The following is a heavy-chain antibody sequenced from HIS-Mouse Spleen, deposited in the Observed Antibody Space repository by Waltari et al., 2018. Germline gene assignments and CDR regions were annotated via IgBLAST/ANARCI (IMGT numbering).Heavy chain of an antibody. CDR1: GGSFSGYY. CDR3: ARGGYSGYDFGRNWFDP. V-gene: IGHV4-34*01. J-gene: IGHJ5*02. Sequence: QVQLQQWGAGLLKPSETLSLTCAVYGGSFSGYYWSWIRQPPGKGLEWIGEINHSGSTNYNPSLKSRVTISVDTSKNQFSLKLSSVTAADTAVYYCARGGYSGYDFGRNWFDPWGQGTLVTVSS. D-gene: IGHD5-12*01. CDR2: INHSGST.